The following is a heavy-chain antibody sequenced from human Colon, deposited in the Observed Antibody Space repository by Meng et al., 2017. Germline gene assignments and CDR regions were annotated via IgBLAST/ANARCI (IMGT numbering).Heavy chain of an antibody. J-gene: IGHJ5*02. CDR3: ARVNGDFDEAWFDP. Sequence: GQLQDSGPGLVRPPETLSLTCTVSGGSVSSGDYYWSWIRQPPGKGLEWLGYVYYTGNTNYNPSLKNRVTISLDTSNNQFSLKLTSMTAADAAIYYCARVNGDFDEAWFDPWGQGTLVTVSS. D-gene: IGHD2-21*02. V-gene: IGHV4-61*08. CDR1: GGSVSSGDYY. CDR2: VYYTGNT.